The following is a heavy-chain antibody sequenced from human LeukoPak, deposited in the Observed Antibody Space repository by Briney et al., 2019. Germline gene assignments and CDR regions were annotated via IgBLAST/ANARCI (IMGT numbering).Heavy chain of an antibody. Sequence: SETLSLTCTVSGGSVSSYYWSWIRQPPGKGLEWIGYIYYSGSTNYNPSLKSRVTISVDTSKNQFSLKLSSVTAADTAVYYCAGASYDSSGVHWGQGTLVTVSS. CDR3: AGASYDSSGVH. CDR2: IYYSGST. J-gene: IGHJ4*02. D-gene: IGHD3-22*01. CDR1: GGSVSSYY. V-gene: IGHV4-59*02.